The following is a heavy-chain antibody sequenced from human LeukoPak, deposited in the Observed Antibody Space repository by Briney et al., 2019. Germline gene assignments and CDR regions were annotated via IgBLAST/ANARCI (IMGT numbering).Heavy chain of an antibody. V-gene: IGHV4-4*07. CDR1: GGSIGIYY. CDR2: IYTGDIA. J-gene: IGHJ4*02. Sequence: KPSETLSLTCTVSGGSIGIYYWNWIRQPAGKGLELIGRIYTGDIANYSPSLKGRLTLSIDTSQNQFSLRLSSVTAADTAVYYCARESTADGMPYYFDYWSQGTLVTVSS. CDR3: ARESTADGMPYYFDY. D-gene: IGHD2-2*01.